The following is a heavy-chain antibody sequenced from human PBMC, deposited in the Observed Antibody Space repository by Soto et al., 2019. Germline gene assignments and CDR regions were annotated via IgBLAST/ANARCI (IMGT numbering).Heavy chain of an antibody. CDR3: ARDALWNSGYLKPYYYYGMDV. V-gene: IGHV4-31*02. CDR2: IYYSGST. Sequence: PSETLSLTCTVSGGSISSGGYYWSWIRQHPGKGLEWIGYIYYSGSTYYNPSPKSRVTISVDTSKNQFSLKLSSVTAADTAVYYCARDALWNSGYLKPYYYYGMDVWGQGTTVTVSS. J-gene: IGHJ6*02. D-gene: IGHD5-12*01. CDR1: GGSISSGGYY.